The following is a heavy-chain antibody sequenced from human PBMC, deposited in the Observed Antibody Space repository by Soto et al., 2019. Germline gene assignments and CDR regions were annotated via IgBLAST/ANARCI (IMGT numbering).Heavy chain of an antibody. Sequence: PSETLSLTCTVSGGSISSGDYYWSWIRHPPGKGLEWIGYIYYSGSTYYNPSLKSRVTISVDTSKNQFSLKLSSVTAADTAVYYCARDYRYSGSYDYYYYYGMDVWGQGTTVTVSS. CDR2: IYYSGST. CDR1: GGSISSGDYY. V-gene: IGHV4-30-4*01. D-gene: IGHD1-26*01. CDR3: ARDYRYSGSYDYYYYYGMDV. J-gene: IGHJ6*02.